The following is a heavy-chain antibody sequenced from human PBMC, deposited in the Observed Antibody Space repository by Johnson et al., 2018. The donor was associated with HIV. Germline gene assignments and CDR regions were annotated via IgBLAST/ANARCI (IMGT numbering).Heavy chain of an antibody. V-gene: IGHV3-30-3*01. J-gene: IGHJ3*02. CDR3: VKARGGYWGDDFDI. CDR2: ISYDGSNK. Sequence: QVHLVESGGGVVQPGRSLRLSCAASGFTFSSYAMHWVRQAPGKGLEWVAVISYDGSNKYYADSVKGRFTISRDNSKNTLYVEMDSLRAEDTAVYYCVKARGGYWGDDFDIWGQGTMVTVSS. CDR1: GFTFSSYA. D-gene: IGHD2-8*02.